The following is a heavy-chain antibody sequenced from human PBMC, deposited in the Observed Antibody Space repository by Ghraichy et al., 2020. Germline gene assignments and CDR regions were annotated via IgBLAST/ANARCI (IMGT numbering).Heavy chain of an antibody. D-gene: IGHD2-15*01. J-gene: IGHJ4*02. Sequence: GSLRLSCAASGFTVSSNYMSWVRQAPGKGLEWVSVIYSGGSTYYADSVKGRFTISRDNSKNTLYLQMNSLRAEDTAVYYWARGEGPSSCSFWGQGTLVTVSS. CDR3: ARGEGPSSCSF. CDR1: GFTVSSNY. CDR2: IYSGGST. V-gene: IGHV3-53*01.